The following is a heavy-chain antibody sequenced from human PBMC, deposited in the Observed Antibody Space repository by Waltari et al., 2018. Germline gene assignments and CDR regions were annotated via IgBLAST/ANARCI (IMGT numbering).Heavy chain of an antibody. D-gene: IGHD2-15*01. J-gene: IGHJ4*02. V-gene: IGHV4-38-2*01. CDR1: GYSISSGYY. CDR3: ARAPLGYCSGGSCYRPYFDY. Sequence: QVQLQESGPGLVKPSETLSLTCAVSGYSISSGYYWGWIRQPPGKGLEWIGSIYHSGSTYYNPSLKSRVTISVDTSKNQFSLKLSSVTAADTAVYYCARAPLGYCSGGSCYRPYFDYWGQGTLVTVSS. CDR2: IYHSGST.